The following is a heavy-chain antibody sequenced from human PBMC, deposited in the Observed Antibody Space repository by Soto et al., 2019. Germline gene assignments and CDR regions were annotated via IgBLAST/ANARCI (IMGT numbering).Heavy chain of an antibody. CDR2: TSNSGST. CDR1: GGSITSSGYY. CDR3: ARGGGSTKVDY. Sequence: QVQLQESGPGLVKPSQTLSLTCTVSGGSITSSGYYWSWIRQHPGEGLEWIGFTSNSGSTSYNPSLKRRVTISVYTSSNQFYLNLKSVTAADTAVYYCARGGGSTKVDYWGQGTLVTVSP. D-gene: IGHD2-2*01. J-gene: IGHJ4*02. V-gene: IGHV4-31*03.